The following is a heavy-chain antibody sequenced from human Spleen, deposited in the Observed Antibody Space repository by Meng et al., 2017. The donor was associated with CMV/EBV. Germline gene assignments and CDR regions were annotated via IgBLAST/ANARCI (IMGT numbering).Heavy chain of an antibody. CDR3: VRDGRWLQDNYYYYGMDV. CDR1: GGTFSSYA. V-gene: IGHV1-69*10. D-gene: IGHD5-24*01. CDR2: IIPILGIA. Sequence: SVKVSCKASGGTFSSYAISWVRQAPGQGLEWMGGIIPILGIANYAQKFQGRVTITADKSTSTAYMELSSLRSEDTAVYYCVRDGRWLQDNYYYYGMDVWGQGTTVTVSS. J-gene: IGHJ6*02.